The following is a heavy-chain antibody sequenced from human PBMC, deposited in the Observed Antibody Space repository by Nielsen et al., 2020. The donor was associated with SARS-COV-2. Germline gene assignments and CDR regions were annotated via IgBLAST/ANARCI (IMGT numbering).Heavy chain of an antibody. Sequence: RQAPGKGLEWIGYIYYSGSTNYNPSLKSRVTISVDTSKSQFSLNLSSVTAADTAVYYCARHRIAMVVGVSGVSGLDVWGPGTTVTVSS. V-gene: IGHV4-31*02. J-gene: IGHJ6*02. D-gene: IGHD3-10*01. CDR2: IYYSGST. CDR3: ARHRIAMVVGVSGVSGLDV.